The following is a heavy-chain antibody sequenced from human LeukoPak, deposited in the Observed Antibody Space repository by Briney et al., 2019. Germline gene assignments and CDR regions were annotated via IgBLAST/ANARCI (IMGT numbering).Heavy chain of an antibody. Sequence: ASVKVSCKASGYTFTSYGISWVRQAPGQGLEWMGGISAYNGNTNYAQKLQGRVTMTTDTSTSTAYMELRSLRSDDTAVYYCARADNWNYVRPYYFDCWGQGTLVTVSS. CDR1: GYTFTSYG. CDR3: ARADNWNYVRPYYFDC. J-gene: IGHJ4*02. V-gene: IGHV1-18*01. CDR2: ISAYNGNT. D-gene: IGHD1-7*01.